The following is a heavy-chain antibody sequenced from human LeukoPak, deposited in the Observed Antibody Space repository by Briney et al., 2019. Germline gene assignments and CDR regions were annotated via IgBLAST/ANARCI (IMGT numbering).Heavy chain of an antibody. D-gene: IGHD5-18*01. V-gene: IGHV3-66*02. CDR2: IYSGGST. CDR3: AKDRSRLTAGSFDY. Sequence: GGSLRLSCAASGIIVSNNYMSWVRQAPGKGLEWVSVIYSGGSTYYADSVKGRFTISRDNSKNTLYLQMNSLRAEDTAVYYCAKDRSRLTAGSFDYXXXXTLVTVSS. CDR1: GIIVSNNY. J-gene: IGHJ4*01.